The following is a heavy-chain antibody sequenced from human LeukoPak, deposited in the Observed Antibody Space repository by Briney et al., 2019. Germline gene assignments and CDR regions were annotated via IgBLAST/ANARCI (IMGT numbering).Heavy chain of an antibody. D-gene: IGHD3-22*01. Sequence: GGSLRLSCATSGFTVSTNYMTWVRQAPGKGLEWVSLIYSSGSTYYADSVKGRFTISRDNSKNTLYLQMNSLRAEDTAVYYCAKAYYDTSGYYSYYYYYMDVWGKGTTVTVSS. J-gene: IGHJ6*03. CDR2: IYSSGST. CDR3: AKAYYDTSGYYSYYYYYMDV. CDR1: GFTVSTNY. V-gene: IGHV3-53*01.